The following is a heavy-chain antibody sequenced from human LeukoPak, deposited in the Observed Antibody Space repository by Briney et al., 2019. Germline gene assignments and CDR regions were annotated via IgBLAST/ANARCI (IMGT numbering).Heavy chain of an antibody. J-gene: IGHJ3*02. CDR1: GGTFSSYA. D-gene: IGHD3-16*02. CDR2: IIPIFGTA. Sequence: GASVKVSCKASGGTFSSYAISWVRQAPGQRLEWMGGIIPIFGTANYAQKFQGRVTITADKSTSTVYVQLSRLRSDDTAVYYCARESSSQELGYRYNHDAFDIWGQGTMVTVSS. V-gene: IGHV1-69*06. CDR3: ARESSSQELGYRYNHDAFDI.